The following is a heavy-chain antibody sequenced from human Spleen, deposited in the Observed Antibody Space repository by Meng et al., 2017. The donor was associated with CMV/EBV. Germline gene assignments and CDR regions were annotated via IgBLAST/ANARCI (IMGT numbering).Heavy chain of an antibody. CDR2: INHSGST. Sequence: VPLQQWGEGLLRPSESLSLSCAVYGGSFSGYYWGWIRQPPGKGLEWIGEINHSGSTNYNPSLKSRVTISVDTSKNQFSLKLSSVTAADTAVYYCARTEEVFDYWGQGTLVTVSS. D-gene: IGHD1-14*01. J-gene: IGHJ4*02. CDR3: ARTEEVFDY. CDR1: GGSFSGYY. V-gene: IGHV4-34*01.